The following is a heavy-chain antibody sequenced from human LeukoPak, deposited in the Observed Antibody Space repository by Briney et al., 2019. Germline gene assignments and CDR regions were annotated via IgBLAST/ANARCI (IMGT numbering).Heavy chain of an antibody. J-gene: IGHJ3*02. D-gene: IGHD3-3*01. CDR3: ARVSLTIFGVVTNAFDI. Sequence: SETLSLTCTVSGGSISSSSYYWGWIRQPPGKGLEWIGSIYYSGSTYYNPSLKSRVTISVDTSKNQFSLKLSSVTAADTAVYYCARVSLTIFGVVTNAFDIWGQGTMVTVSS. V-gene: IGHV4-39*07. CDR1: GGSISSSSYY. CDR2: IYYSGST.